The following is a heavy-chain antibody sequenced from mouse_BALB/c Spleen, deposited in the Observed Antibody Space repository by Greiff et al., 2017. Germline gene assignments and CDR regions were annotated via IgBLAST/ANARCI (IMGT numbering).Heavy chain of an antibody. V-gene: IGHV5-15*02. CDR3: ARDGGYGNYYAMDY. Sequence: EVKVVESGGGLVQPGGSRKLSCAASGFTFSDYGMAWVRQAPGKGPEWVAFISNLAYSIYYADTVTGRFTISRENAKNTLYLEMSSLRSEDTAMYYCARDGGYGNYYAMDYWGQGTSVTVSS. J-gene: IGHJ4*01. CDR1: GFTFSDYG. D-gene: IGHD2-10*02. CDR2: ISNLAYSI.